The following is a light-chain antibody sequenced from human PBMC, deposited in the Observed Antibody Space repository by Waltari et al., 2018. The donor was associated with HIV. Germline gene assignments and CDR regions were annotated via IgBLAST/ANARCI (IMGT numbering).Light chain of an antibody. J-gene: IGKJ5*01. Sequence: VMTQTPLSLPATPGDTASNSCRSSQSLFYSGDGNIYLDWYLQKPGQSPQILIYTLSYRASGVPDRFTGSGSGTDFTLKISRVEAEDVGVYYCMQRLKFPITFGQGTRLEIK. CDR1: QSLFYSGDGNIY. V-gene: IGKV2-40*01. CDR3: MQRLKFPIT. CDR2: TLS.